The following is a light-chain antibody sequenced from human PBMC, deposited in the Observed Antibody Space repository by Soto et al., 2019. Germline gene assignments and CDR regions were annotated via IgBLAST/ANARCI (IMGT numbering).Light chain of an antibody. Sequence: DIVMTQSPLSLPVTPGEPASISCRSSQSLLYENGYTYFDWYVQKPGQPPQLLIYLGSNRPSGVHDRFSCSVSRTDFTLKISSVETEDVGVYYCMQALKPPYTFGQGTKLEIK. CDR3: MQALKPPYT. V-gene: IGKV2-28*01. CDR2: LGS. J-gene: IGKJ2*01. CDR1: QSLLYENGYTY.